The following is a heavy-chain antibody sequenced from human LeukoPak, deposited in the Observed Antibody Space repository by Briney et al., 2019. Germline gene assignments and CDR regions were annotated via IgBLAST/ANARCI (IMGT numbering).Heavy chain of an antibody. CDR1: GGSISSYY. V-gene: IGHV4-59*01. J-gene: IGHJ6*02. CDR3: ARDNLVRYCSGGSCGGYYYYGMDV. CDR2: IYYSGST. D-gene: IGHD2-15*01. Sequence: SETPSLTCTVSGGSISSYYWSWIRQPPGKGLEWIGYIYYSGSTNYNPSLKSRVTISVDTSKNQFSLKLSSVTAADTAVYYCARDNLVRYCSGGSCGGYYYYGMDVWGQGTTVTVSS.